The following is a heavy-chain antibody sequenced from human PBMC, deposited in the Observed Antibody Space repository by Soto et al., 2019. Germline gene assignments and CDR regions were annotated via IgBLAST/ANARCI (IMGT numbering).Heavy chain of an antibody. CDR1: GDTFSSYT. CDR2: VNPILSMS. V-gene: IGHV1-69*02. Sequence: ASVKVSCKASGDTFSSYTINWVRQAPGLGLEWMGRVNPILSMSNYAQKFQGRVTMTADKSTSTAYMELRSLRSEDTAFYYCATSYGSGYRAFDYWG. D-gene: IGHD3-10*01. J-gene: IGHJ4*01. CDR3: ATSYGSGYRAFDY.